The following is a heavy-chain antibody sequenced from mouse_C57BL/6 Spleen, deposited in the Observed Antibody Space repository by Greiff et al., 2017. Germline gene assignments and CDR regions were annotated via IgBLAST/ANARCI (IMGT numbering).Heavy chain of an antibody. CDR1: GYTFTSYG. J-gene: IGHJ3*01. V-gene: IGHV1-81*01. D-gene: IGHD2-3*01. CDR2: IYPRSGNT. Sequence: QVQLQQSGAELARPGASVKLSCKASGYTFTSYGISWVKQRTGQGLEWIGEIYPRSGNTYYNEKFKGKATLTADKASSTAYMELRSLTSEDSAVYFCARYRTYDGYSAWFAYWGQGTLVTVSA. CDR3: ARYRTYDGYSAWFAY.